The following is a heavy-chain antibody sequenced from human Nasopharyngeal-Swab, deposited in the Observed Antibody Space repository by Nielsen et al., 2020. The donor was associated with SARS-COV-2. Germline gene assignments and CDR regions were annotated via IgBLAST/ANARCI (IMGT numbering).Heavy chain of an antibody. J-gene: IGHJ4*02. CDR3: AKDIEYCGGDCSTN. D-gene: IGHD2-21*02. V-gene: IGHV3-21*04. CDR2: ISSSSSYI. Sequence: WIRQPPGKGLEWVSSISSSSSYIYYADSVKGRFTISRDNSKNSLYLQMNSLRTEDTALYYCAKDIEYCGGDCSTNWGQGTLVTVSS.